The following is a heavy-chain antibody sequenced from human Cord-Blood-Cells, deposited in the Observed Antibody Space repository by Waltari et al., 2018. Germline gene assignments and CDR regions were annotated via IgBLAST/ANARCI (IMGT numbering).Heavy chain of an antibody. CDR2: IDHSGST. CDR3: ARGRVYDIVVVPAAKGAFDI. J-gene: IGHJ3*02. D-gene: IGHD2-2*01. V-gene: IGHV4-38-2*02. Sequence: QVQLQESGPGLVKPSETLSLTCTVSGYSISSGYYWGWIRQPPGTGLEWIGSIDHSGSTYYNPSLKSRVTISVDTSKDQFSLKLSSVTAADTAVYYCARGRVYDIVVVPAAKGAFDIWGQGTMVTVSS. CDR1: GYSISSGYY.